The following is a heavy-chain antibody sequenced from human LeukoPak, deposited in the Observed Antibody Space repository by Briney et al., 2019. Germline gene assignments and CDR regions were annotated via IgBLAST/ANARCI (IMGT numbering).Heavy chain of an antibody. D-gene: IGHD6-13*01. J-gene: IGHJ4*02. CDR1: GFTFSDYY. V-gene: IGHV3-11*01. Sequence: GGSLRLSCAASGFTFSDYYFSWIRQTAGKGPEGVSYISSSGNTIYYADSVKGRFTISRDNAKNSLFLQMNSLRAEDTAVYYCARGRRYSSSWFAVDYWGQGTLVTVSS. CDR3: ARGRRYSSSWFAVDY. CDR2: ISSSGNTI.